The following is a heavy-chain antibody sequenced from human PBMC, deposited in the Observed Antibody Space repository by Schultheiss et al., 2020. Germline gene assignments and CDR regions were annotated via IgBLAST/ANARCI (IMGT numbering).Heavy chain of an antibody. CDR3: ARHPGAAAASYYYYGMDV. V-gene: IGHV5-51*01. CDR1: GYSFTSYW. CDR2: IYPGDSDT. J-gene: IGHJ6*02. D-gene: IGHD6-13*01. Sequence: GGSLRLSCKGSGYSFTSYWIGWVRQMPGKGLEWMGIIYPGDSDTRYSPSFQGQVTISADKSISTAYLQWSSLKASDTAMYYCARHPGAAAASYYYYGMDVWGQGNTGTVSS.